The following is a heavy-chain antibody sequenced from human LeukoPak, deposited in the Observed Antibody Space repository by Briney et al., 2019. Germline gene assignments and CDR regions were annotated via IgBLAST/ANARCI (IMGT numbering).Heavy chain of an antibody. D-gene: IGHD6-19*01. CDR2: ISSSSSYI. V-gene: IGHV3-21*01. CDR1: TFTFSDYQ. CDR3: ARPSNEGQWLVGQGVDY. J-gene: IGHJ4*02. Sequence: GGSLRLSCAASTFTFSDYQMNWVRQAPGKGLEWVSSISSSSSYIYYADSVKGRFTISRDNAKKSMYLQMNSLRAEDTAVYYCARPSNEGQWLVGQGVDYWGQGTLVTVSS.